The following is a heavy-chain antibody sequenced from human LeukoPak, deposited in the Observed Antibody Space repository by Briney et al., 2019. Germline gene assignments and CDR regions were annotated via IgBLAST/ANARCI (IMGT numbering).Heavy chain of an antibody. J-gene: IGHJ3*02. V-gene: IGHV3-64*01. CDR3: AKVASNSGKGGAFDI. D-gene: IGHD6-19*01. CDR2: ITLDGIST. CDR1: GFPFRSYA. Sequence: PGGPLRLSCAASGFPFRSYAMHWVRQAPGKGLEYVSAITLDGISTYYANSVKGRFTISRDNSKNTLYLQMNSLRAGNTAIYYCAKVASNSGKGGAFDIWGQGTMVTVSS.